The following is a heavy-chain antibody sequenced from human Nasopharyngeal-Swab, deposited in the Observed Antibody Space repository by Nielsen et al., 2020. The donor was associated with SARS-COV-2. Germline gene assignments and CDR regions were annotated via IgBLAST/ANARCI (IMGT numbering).Heavy chain of an antibody. J-gene: IGHJ4*02. V-gene: IGHV1-24*01. Sequence: ASVKVSCKVSGYTLTELSMHWVRQAPGKGLEWMGGFDPEDGETIYAQKFQGRVTMTRDTSTSTVYMELSSLRSEDTAVYYCARGVSNGDYVEYWGQGTLVTVSS. CDR1: GYTLTELS. D-gene: IGHD2/OR15-2a*01. CDR2: FDPEDGET. CDR3: ARGVSNGDYVEY.